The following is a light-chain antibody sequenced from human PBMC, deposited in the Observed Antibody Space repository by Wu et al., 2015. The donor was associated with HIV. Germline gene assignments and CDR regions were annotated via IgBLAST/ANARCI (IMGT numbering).Light chain of an antibody. CDR3: QQYNNWPPALT. V-gene: IGKV3D-15*01. CDR2: GVS. J-gene: IGKJ4*01. Sequence: EIVLTQSPGTLPLSPGERATLSCRASQSISVNYLAWYQQKPGQAPRLLIFGVSSRATGIPARFSGSGSGTDFTLTISSLQSEDFAVYYCQQYNNWPPALTFGGGTKVEIK. CDR1: QSISVNY.